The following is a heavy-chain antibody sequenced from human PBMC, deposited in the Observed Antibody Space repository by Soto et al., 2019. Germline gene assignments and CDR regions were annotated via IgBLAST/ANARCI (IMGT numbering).Heavy chain of an antibody. V-gene: IGHV4-59*01. D-gene: IGHD3-10*01. CDR1: GGSIISYG. CDR2: IYYSGST. CDR3: ARVWGGAFDI. J-gene: IGHJ3*02. Sequence: ASETLCLTCTVFGGSIISYGWSWTRQPPGKGLEWIGYIYYSGSTNYNPSLKSRVTISVDTSKNQFSLKLSSVTAADTAVYYCARVWGGAFDIWGQGTIVPVSS.